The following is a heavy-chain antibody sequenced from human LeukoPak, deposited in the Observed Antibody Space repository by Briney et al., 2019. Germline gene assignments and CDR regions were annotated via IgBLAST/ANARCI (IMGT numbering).Heavy chain of an antibody. CDR2: TYYRSKWYN. CDR3: ARGRSWPLDY. V-gene: IGHV6-1*01. J-gene: IGHJ4*02. Sequence: SQTLSLTCALSGDSFSSNSAAWNWVRQSPSRGLEWLGRTYYRSKWYNDYAASVKSRIIINPDTSKSQFSLQLNSVTPEDTAIYYCARGRSWPLDYWGQGTLVTVSS. CDR1: GDSFSSNSAA. D-gene: IGHD6-13*01.